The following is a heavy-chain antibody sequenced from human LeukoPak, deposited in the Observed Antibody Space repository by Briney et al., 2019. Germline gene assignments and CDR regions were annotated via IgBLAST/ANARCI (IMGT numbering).Heavy chain of an antibody. CDR1: GFTFSTYS. D-gene: IGHD2-15*01. Sequence: GGSLRLSCAASGFTFSTYSMNWVRQAPGKGLEWVPSISSSSSYIYYADSVKGRFTISRDNAKNSLILQMNSLRAEDTAVYYCARGLEIVVVVAATPQFSYYMDVWGKGTTVTISS. CDR2: ISSSSSYI. J-gene: IGHJ6*03. CDR3: ARGLEIVVVVAATPQFSYYMDV. V-gene: IGHV3-21*01.